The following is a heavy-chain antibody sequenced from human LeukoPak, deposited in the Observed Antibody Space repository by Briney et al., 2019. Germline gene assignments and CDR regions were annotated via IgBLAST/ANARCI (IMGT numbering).Heavy chain of an antibody. CDR1: GYTLTELS. J-gene: IGHJ4*02. Sequence: ASVKVSCKVSGYTLTELSMHWVRQAPGKGLEWMGGFDPEDGETIYAQKFQGRVTMTEDTSTDTAYMELSSLRSEDTAVYYCATGVLLLYYFDYWGQGTLVTVSS. CDR3: ATGVLLLYYFDY. D-gene: IGHD3-10*01. V-gene: IGHV1-24*01. CDR2: FDPEDGET.